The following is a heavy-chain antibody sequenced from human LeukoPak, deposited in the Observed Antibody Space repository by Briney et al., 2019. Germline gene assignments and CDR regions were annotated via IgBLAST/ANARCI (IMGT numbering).Heavy chain of an antibody. V-gene: IGHV3-74*01. CDR1: GFTFSNYW. D-gene: IGHD1-26*01. Sequence: GGSLRLSCAASGFTFSNYWMHWVRQAPGKGLVWVSRMNSDGSSTTYADSVKGRFTISRDNAKNSLYLQMNSLRAEDTAVYYCARIPSGSYYVGYFDYWGQGTLVTVSS. CDR2: MNSDGSST. J-gene: IGHJ4*02. CDR3: ARIPSGSYYVGYFDY.